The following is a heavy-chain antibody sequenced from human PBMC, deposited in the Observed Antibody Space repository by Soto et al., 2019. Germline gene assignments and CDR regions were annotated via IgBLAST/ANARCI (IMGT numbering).Heavy chain of an antibody. V-gene: IGHV4-34*01. Sequence: SETLSLTCAVYGGSFSGYYWSWIRQPPGKGLERIGKINHSGSTNYNPSLKSRVTISVDTSKNQFSLKLSSVTAADTAVYYCAREIVVVPAAMRYYYYYMDVWGKGTTVTVSS. J-gene: IGHJ6*03. CDR3: AREIVVVPAAMRYYYYYMDV. CDR1: GGSFSGYY. D-gene: IGHD2-2*01. CDR2: INHSGST.